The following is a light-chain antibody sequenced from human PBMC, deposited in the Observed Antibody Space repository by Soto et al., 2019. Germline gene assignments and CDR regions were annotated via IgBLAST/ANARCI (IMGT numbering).Light chain of an antibody. Sequence: EIVLTQSPGTLSLYPGEGATLSCRASHSVSSSYLAWYQQKPGQAPRLLIYGASKRASGIPHRFSGSGSGTDFTLTISRLEPEDFAVYCCQQYDRSSYTFGQGSKLEIK. J-gene: IGKJ2*01. CDR1: HSVSSSY. CDR3: QQYDRSSYT. V-gene: IGKV3-20*01. CDR2: GAS.